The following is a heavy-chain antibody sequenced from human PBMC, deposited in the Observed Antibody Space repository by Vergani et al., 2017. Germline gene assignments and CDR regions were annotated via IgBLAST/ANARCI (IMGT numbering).Heavy chain of an antibody. CDR3: AASGPYYYYGMDV. D-gene: IGHD2-15*01. CDR2: ISSSSSYI. J-gene: IGHJ6*02. CDR1: GFTFSRSS. V-gene: IGHV3-21*01. Sequence: EVQLLESGGGLVQPGGSLRLSCAASGFTFSRSSMSWVRQAPGKGLEWVSSISSSSSYIYYADSVKGRFTISRDNAKNSLYLQMNSLRAEDTAVYYCAASGPYYYYGMDVWGQGTTVTVSS.